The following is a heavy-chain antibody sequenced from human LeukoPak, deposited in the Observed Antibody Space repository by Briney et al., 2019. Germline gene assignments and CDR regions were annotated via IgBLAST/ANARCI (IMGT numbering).Heavy chain of an antibody. CDR3: ARDGDYYDSSGGFDY. J-gene: IGHJ4*02. Sequence: GGSLRLSCAASGFTFSSYSMNWVRQAPGKGLEWVSSISSSSSYIYYADSVKGRFTISRDNAKNSLYLQMNGLRAEDTAVYYCARDGDYYDSSGGFDYWGQGTLVTVSS. V-gene: IGHV3-21*01. CDR2: ISSSSSYI. D-gene: IGHD3-22*01. CDR1: GFTFSSYS.